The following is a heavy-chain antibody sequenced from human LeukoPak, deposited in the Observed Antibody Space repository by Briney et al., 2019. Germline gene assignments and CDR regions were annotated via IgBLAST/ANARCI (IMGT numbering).Heavy chain of an antibody. D-gene: IGHD2-2*01. CDR3: ARGAPADYDY. CDR1: GYSITSGYY. V-gene: IGHV4-38-2*02. Sequence: SETLSLTCIVSGYSITSGYYWGWIRQPPGTGLEWIGSIYHSGSTYYNPSLKSRVTISIDTSKNHFSLKLSSVTAADTAVYYCARGAPADYDYWGQETLVTVSS. CDR2: IYHSGST. J-gene: IGHJ4*02.